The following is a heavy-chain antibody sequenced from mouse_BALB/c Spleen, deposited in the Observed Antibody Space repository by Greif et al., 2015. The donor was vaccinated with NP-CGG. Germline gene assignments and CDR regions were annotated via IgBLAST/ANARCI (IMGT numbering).Heavy chain of an antibody. CDR1: GYTFTSYW. Sequence: DLVKPGASVKLSCKASGYTFTSYWINWIKQRPGQGLEWIGRIAPGSGSTYYNEMFKGKATLTVDTSSSTAYIQLSSLSSEDSAVYFCARDGYYYAMDYWGQGTSVTVSS. CDR2: IAPGSGST. J-gene: IGHJ4*01. D-gene: IGHD2-3*01. V-gene: IGHV1S41*01. CDR3: ARDGYYYAMDY.